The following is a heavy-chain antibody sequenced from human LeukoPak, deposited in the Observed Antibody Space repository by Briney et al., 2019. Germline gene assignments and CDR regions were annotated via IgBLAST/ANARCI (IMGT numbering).Heavy chain of an antibody. Sequence: SETLSLTCTVSGGSISSYYWSWIRQPAGKGLEWIGRIYTSGSTNYNPSLKSRVTMSVDTSKNQFSLKLSSVTAADTAVYYCARELRDCSGGSCYFYYYYYMDVWGKGTTVTISS. CDR3: ARELRDCSGGSCYFYYYYYMDV. D-gene: IGHD2-15*01. CDR2: IYTSGST. CDR1: GGSISSYY. V-gene: IGHV4-4*07. J-gene: IGHJ6*03.